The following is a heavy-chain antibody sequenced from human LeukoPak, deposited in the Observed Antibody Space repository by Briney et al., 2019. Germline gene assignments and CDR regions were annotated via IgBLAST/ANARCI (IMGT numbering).Heavy chain of an antibody. D-gene: IGHD6-13*01. CDR2: IWYDGSNK. CDR1: GFIYSIYG. CDR3: ARGLAPAGIWRVGDYYFFLDV. V-gene: IGHV3-33*01. Sequence: GGSLRLSCAASGFIYSIYGILWASQAPGKGLEWVAVIWYDGSNKYYADSVKGRFTSSRDNSKNTLYLQMNSLRAEDTAVYYCARGLAPAGIWRVGDYYFFLDVGGQGTTVTVSS. J-gene: IGHJ6*02.